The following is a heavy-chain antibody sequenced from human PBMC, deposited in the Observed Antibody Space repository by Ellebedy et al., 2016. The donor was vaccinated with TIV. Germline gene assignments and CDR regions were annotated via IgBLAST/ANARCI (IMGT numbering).Heavy chain of an antibody. CDR3: ARHSSGWYFGY. V-gene: IGHV4-4*02. J-gene: IGHJ4*02. Sequence: SETLSLXXAASGGSISSSDWWSWVRQPPGKGLEWIGEIYHSGSTNYNPSLKSRVTISVDKSKNQFSLKLSSVTAADTAVYYCARHSSGWYFGYWGQGTLVTVSS. D-gene: IGHD6-19*01. CDR1: GGSISSSDW. CDR2: IYHSGST.